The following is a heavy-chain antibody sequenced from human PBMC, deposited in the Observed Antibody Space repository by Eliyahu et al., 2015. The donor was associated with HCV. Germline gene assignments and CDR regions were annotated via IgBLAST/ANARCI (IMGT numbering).Heavy chain of an antibody. Sequence: QVQLQESGPGLVKPSGTLSLSCTVSGASISSYYWSWIRQPPGRGLEWIGFTHYSGTTNYNPSLRSRVTMSVDTSNNQFSLKLNSVTAADTALYYCARHDSSWPHYFDYWGQGTLVTVSS. J-gene: IGHJ4*02. V-gene: IGHV4-59*01. CDR2: THYSGTT. CDR1: GASISSYY. D-gene: IGHD6-13*01. CDR3: ARHDSSWPHYFDY.